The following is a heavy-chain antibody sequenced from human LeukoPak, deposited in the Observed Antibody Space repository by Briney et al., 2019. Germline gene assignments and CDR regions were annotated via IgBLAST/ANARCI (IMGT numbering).Heavy chain of an antibody. Sequence: SQTLSLTCTVSGGSISSGFYYWSWIRQPAGKGLEWIGRIYTSGSTNYNPSLKSRVSTSVDTSKNQFSLKLSSVTAADTAVYYCARKQYYGSGSYSRDWFDPWGQGTLVTVSS. J-gene: IGHJ5*02. CDR1: GGSISSGFYY. CDR2: IYTSGST. CDR3: ARKQYYGSGSYSRDWFDP. D-gene: IGHD3-10*01. V-gene: IGHV4-61*02.